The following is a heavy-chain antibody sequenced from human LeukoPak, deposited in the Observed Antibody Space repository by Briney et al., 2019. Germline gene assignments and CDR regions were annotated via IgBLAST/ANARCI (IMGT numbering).Heavy chain of an antibody. CDR2: IFHSGST. Sequence: SETLSLTCTVSGGSISSYYWSWIRQPPGKGLEWIGNIFHSGSTNYNPSLKSRVTISVDTSKNQFSLKLNSVTAADTAIYYCARDGAVDILTGYGAFYIWGQGTLVIVS. J-gene: IGHJ3*02. V-gene: IGHV4-59*01. CDR3: ARDGAVDILTGYGAFYI. CDR1: GGSISSYY. D-gene: IGHD3-9*01.